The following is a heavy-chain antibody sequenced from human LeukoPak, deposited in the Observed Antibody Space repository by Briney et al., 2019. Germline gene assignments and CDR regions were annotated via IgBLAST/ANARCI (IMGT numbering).Heavy chain of an antibody. CDR3: ARHNREDFDY. Sequence: GESLRISCKGSGYSFTNYWISWVRQLPGKGLEWMGRINPSDSYTNYGPSFQGHVTISADKSISTAYVQWSSLKATDTAIYYCARHNREDFDYWGQGTLVTVSS. J-gene: IGHJ4*02. D-gene: IGHD2/OR15-2a*01. CDR2: INPSDSYT. V-gene: IGHV5-10-1*01. CDR1: GYSFTNYW.